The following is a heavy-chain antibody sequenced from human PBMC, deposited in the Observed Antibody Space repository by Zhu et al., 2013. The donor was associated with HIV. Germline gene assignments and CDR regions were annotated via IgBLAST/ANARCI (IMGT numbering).Heavy chain of an antibody. CDR2: INPSGGST. D-gene: IGHD1-26*01. CDR1: GYTFTSYY. J-gene: IGHJ4*02. Sequence: QVQLVQSGAEVKKPGASVKVSCKASGYTFTSYYMHWVRQAPGQGLEWMGIINPSGGSTSYAQKFQGRVTMTRDTSTSTVYMELSSLRSEDTAVYYCARSSGENGGSYLDYWGQGNPGHRLL. V-gene: IGHV1-46*01. CDR3: ARSSGENGGSYLDY.